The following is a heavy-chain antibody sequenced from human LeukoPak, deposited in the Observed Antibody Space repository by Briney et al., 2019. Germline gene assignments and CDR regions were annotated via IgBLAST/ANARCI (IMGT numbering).Heavy chain of an antibody. CDR2: ISSSSSYI. J-gene: IGHJ2*01. V-gene: IGHV3-21*04. CDR1: GFTFSSYS. Sequence: GGSLRLSCAASGFTFSSYSMNWVRQAPGKGLEWVSSISSSSSYIYYADSVKGRFTISRDNAKNSLYLQMNSLRAEDTAVYYCAKDTAPASPWYFDLWGRGTLVTVSS. CDR3: AKDTAPASPWYFDL.